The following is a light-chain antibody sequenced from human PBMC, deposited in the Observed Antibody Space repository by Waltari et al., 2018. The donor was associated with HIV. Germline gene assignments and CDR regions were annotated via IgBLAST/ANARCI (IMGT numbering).Light chain of an antibody. J-gene: IGKJ4*01. CDR2: AAS. CDR3: QKFNSAPLT. V-gene: IGKV1-27*01. CDR1: QAISNQ. Sequence: DIQMTQSPSSLSAFVGDRVTITCRASQAISNQLAWYQHKAGNVPNLLIYAASTLQSGVPSRFNGSGSGTDFTLTITNLQPEDIATYYCQKFNSAPLTFGGGTKVEIK.